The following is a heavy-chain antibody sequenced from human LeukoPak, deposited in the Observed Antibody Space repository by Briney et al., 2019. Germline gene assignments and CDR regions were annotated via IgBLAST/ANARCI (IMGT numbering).Heavy chain of an antibody. Sequence: GGSLRLSCAASGFTFSSYSMNWVRQAPGKGLEWVSYISSSSSAIYYADSVKGRFTISRDNAKNSLYLQMDSLTAADTAVYYCARASDVGTIDYWGQGTLVTVSS. CDR2: ISSSSSAI. V-gene: IGHV3-48*04. D-gene: IGHD7-27*01. CDR3: ARASDVGTIDY. CDR1: GFTFSSYS. J-gene: IGHJ4*02.